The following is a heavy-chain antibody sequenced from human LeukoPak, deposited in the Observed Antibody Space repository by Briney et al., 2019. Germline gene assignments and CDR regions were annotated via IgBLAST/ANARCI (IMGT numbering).Heavy chain of an antibody. D-gene: IGHD3-10*01. CDR1: GFTVSSNY. V-gene: IGHV3-66*01. CDR2: IYSGSST. Sequence: GGSLRLSCAASGFTVSSNYMSWVRQAPGKGLEWVSVIYSGSSTYYADSVKGRFTISRDNSKNTLYLQMNSLRAEDTAVYYCGRFVRGDYFDYWGQGTLVTVSS. J-gene: IGHJ4*02. CDR3: GRFVRGDYFDY.